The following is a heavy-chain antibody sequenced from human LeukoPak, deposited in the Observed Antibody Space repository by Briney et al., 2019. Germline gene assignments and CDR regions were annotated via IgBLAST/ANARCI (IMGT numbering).Heavy chain of an antibody. D-gene: IGHD1-26*01. J-gene: IGHJ4*02. CDR1: GYTFTSYY. CDR2: INPSGGST. CDR3: ARRKEGATIPPAYFDY. Sequence: ASVKVSCKASGYTFTSYYMHWVRQAPGQGLEWMGIINPSGGSTSYAQKFQGRVTMTRDTSTSTVYMELSSLRSEDTAVYCCARRKEGATIPPAYFDYWGQGTLVTVSS. V-gene: IGHV1-46*01.